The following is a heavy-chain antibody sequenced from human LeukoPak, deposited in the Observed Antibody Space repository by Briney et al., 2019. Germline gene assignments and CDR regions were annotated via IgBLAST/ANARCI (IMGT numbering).Heavy chain of an antibody. CDR2: MYYDGST. D-gene: IGHD1-26*01. V-gene: IGHV4-39*01. CDR3: ARRSDSGSDDGEDYFDY. Sequence: SETLSLACTVSGGSIYSTTFYWCWIRQPPGKGLEWIGSMYYDGSTYHNPSLKSRVTISVDTSNNLFSLKLTSVTAADTAVYFCARRSDSGSDDGEDYFDYWGQGTLVTVSS. J-gene: IGHJ4*02. CDR1: GGSIYSTTFY.